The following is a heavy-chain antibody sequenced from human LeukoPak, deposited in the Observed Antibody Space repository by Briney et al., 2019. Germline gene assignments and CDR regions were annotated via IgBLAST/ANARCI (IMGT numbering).Heavy chain of an antibody. CDR1: GFTFSSYA. CDR3: ARDSSGIAVAGSIPNYYYYMDV. J-gene: IGHJ6*03. CDR2: ISGSGGST. V-gene: IGHV3-23*01. Sequence: GGSLRLSCAASGFTFSSYAMSWVRQAPGKGLEWVSAISGSGGSTYYADSVKGRFTISRDNSKNTLYLQMNSLRAEDTAVYYCARDSSGIAVAGSIPNYYYYMDVWGKGTTVTVSS. D-gene: IGHD6-19*01.